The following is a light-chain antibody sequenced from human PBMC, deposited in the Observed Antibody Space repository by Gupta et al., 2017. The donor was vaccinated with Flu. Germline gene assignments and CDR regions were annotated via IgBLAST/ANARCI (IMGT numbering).Light chain of an antibody. Sequence: SITISCTGTSSDVGRYNLVSWYHQHPGKAPKLMISEVNKRPSGVSNRFSGSKSGNTASLTISGLQAEDEADYYCCSYAGSNTWGFGGGTKLTVL. V-gene: IGLV2-23*02. CDR3: CSYAGSNTWG. CDR1: SSDVGRYNL. CDR2: EVN. J-gene: IGLJ3*02.